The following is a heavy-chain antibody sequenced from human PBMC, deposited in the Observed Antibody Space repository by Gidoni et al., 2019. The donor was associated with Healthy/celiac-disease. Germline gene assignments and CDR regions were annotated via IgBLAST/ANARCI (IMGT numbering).Heavy chain of an antibody. CDR1: GYTFTSYA. CDR2: MNPNSGNT. V-gene: IGHV1-8*01. J-gene: IGHJ4*02. CDR3: ARVGLTFVDTAMDTPALLFDY. D-gene: IGHD5-18*01. Sequence: QVQLVQSGAEVKQPGASVKVSCKASGYTFTSYAINWVRQATGQGLEWMGWMNPNSGNTGYAQKFQGRVTMTRNTSISTAYMELSSLRSEDTAVYYCARVGLTFVDTAMDTPALLFDYWGQGTLVTVSS.